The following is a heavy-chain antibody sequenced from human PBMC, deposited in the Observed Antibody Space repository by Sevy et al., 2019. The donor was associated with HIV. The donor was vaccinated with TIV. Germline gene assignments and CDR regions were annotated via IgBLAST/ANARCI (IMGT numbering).Heavy chain of an antibody. J-gene: IGHJ4*02. Sequence: GGSLRLSCAASGFTFSSYAMHWVRQAPGKGLEWVAVISYDGSNKYYADSVKGRFTISRDNSKNTLYLQMNSLRAEDTAVYYCAKDQGGSYYFALDYFDYWGQGTLVTVSS. CDR3: AKDQGGSYYFALDYFDY. CDR1: GFTFSSYA. D-gene: IGHD1-26*01. CDR2: ISYDGSNK. V-gene: IGHV3-30*04.